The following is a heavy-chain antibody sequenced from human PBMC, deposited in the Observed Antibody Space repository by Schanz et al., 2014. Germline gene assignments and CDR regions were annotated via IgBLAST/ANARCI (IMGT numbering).Heavy chain of an antibody. CDR1: GFIFSNYG. J-gene: IGHJ4*02. Sequence: QVQLVESGGGVVQRGGSLRLSCAASGFIFSNYGMHWVRQAPGKGLEWVAFIWSDGSRTYHAESVKGRFTISRDNSKNTLYLQMNSLRAEDTALYYCSSRSLAHFDYWGQGALVTVSS. V-gene: IGHV3-30*02. CDR2: IWSDGSRT. CDR3: SSRSLAHFDY.